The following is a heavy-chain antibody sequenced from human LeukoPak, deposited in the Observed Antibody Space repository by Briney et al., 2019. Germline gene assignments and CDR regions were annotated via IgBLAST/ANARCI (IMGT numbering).Heavy chain of an antibody. CDR1: GVTISCCG. J-gene: IGHJ4*02. D-gene: IGHD6-19*01. CDR2: IRYDGSNK. V-gene: IGHV3-30*02. CDR3: ARERGAYSSGFRDY. Sequence: GGSLRLSCAASGVTISCCGMHWVRQAPGKGLEWAAFIRYDGSNKYYTDSVKGRFTISRDNSKNTVYLQMNSLRAEDTAVYYCARERGAYSSGFRDYWGQGTLVTVSS.